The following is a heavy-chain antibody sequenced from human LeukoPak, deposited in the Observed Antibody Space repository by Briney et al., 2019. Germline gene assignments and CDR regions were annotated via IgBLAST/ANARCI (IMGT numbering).Heavy chain of an antibody. D-gene: IGHD6-19*01. Sequence: PSQTLSLTCTVSGGSISSGSYYWSWIRQPAGKGLEWIGRIYTSGSTNYNPSLKSRVTISVDKSKNQFSLKLSSVTAADTAVYYCARVSSGWYGDHNFDYWGQGTLVTVSS. CDR2: IYTSGST. CDR1: GGSISSGSYY. CDR3: ARVSSGWYGDHNFDY. V-gene: IGHV4-61*02. J-gene: IGHJ4*02.